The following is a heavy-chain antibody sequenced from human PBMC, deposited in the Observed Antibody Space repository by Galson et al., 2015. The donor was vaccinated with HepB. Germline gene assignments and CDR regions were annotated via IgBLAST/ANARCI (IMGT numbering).Heavy chain of an antibody. CDR3: TTAPDTQWLVRDY. Sequence: SLRLSCAASGFTFSNGWMSWVRQAPGKGLEWVGRIKSKTDGGTTDYAAPVKGRSTISRDGSKNTLYLQMNNLKTEDTAVYYCTTAPDTQWLVRDYWGQGTLVTVSS. CDR1: GFTFSNGW. CDR2: IKSKTDGGTT. D-gene: IGHD6-19*01. V-gene: IGHV3-15*01. J-gene: IGHJ4*02.